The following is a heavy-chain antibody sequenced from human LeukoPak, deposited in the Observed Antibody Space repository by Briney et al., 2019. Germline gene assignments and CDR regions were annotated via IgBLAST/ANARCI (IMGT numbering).Heavy chain of an antibody. J-gene: IGHJ6*03. CDR1: GYTFTSYG. V-gene: IGHV1-18*01. CDR2: ITTYNGNT. D-gene: IGHD2-2*01. Sequence: ASVKVSCKASGYTFTSYGLSWVRQAPGQGLEWMGRITTYNGNTKYAQNLQGRVTMTADTSTSTAYMELRSLRSDDTAVYYCARGIVPAARDYYYYYMDAWGKGTTVTVSS. CDR3: ARGIVPAARDYYYYYMDA.